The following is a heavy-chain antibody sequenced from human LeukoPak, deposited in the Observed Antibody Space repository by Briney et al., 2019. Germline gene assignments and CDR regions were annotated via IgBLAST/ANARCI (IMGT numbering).Heavy chain of an antibody. D-gene: IGHD6-13*01. V-gene: IGHV3-48*04. CDR1: GFTFSSYS. CDR2: ISSSSSTI. Sequence: GGSLRLSCAASGFTFSSYSMNWVRQAPGKGLEWVSYISSSSSTIYYADSVKGRYTISRDNAKNSLYLQMNSLRAEDTAVYYCARDSGSWYPGGHDYWGQGTLVTVSS. J-gene: IGHJ4*02. CDR3: ARDSGSWYPGGHDY.